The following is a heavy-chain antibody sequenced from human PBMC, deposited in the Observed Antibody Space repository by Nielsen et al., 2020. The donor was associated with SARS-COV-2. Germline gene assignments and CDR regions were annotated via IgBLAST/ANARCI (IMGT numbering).Heavy chain of an antibody. V-gene: IGHV4-61*01. D-gene: IGHD3-10*01. CDR2: IYYSGST. CDR3: ARADGSGSYNFDY. CDR1: GGSISSSSYY. Sequence: SETLSLTCTVSGGSISSSSYYWSWIRQPPGKGLEWIGYIYYSGSTNYNPSLKSRVTISVDTSKNQFSLKLSSVTAADTAVYYCARADGSGSYNFDYWGQGTLVTVSS. J-gene: IGHJ4*02.